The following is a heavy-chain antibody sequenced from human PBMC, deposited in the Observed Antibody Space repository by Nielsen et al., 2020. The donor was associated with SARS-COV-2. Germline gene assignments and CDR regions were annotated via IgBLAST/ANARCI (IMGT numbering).Heavy chain of an antibody. V-gene: IGHV1-69*13. D-gene: IGHD3-16*02. CDR1: GGTFSSYA. J-gene: IGHJ6*02. CDR2: IIPIFGTA. CDR3: AGAGWRGGSYLLFSALDV. Sequence: SVKVSCKASGGTFSSYAISWVRQAPGQGLEWMGGIIPIFGTANYAQKFQGRVTITADESTSTAYMELSSLGSEETAVYYCAGAGWRGGSYLLFSALDVWGQGTTVTVSS.